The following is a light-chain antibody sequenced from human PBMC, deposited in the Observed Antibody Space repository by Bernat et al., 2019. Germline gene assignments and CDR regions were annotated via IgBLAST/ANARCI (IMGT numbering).Light chain of an antibody. CDR1: QGISSY. CDR2: AES. CDR3: QPVKSHPFT. Sequence: IQLTQSPSFLSASVGDRVIITCRASQGISSYLAWYQQKPGKAPKLLIDAESTLQSGVPSRFSGSGSGKEFTLTISRLHPEDFATYYCQPVKSHPFTFGPGTKVDI. V-gene: IGKV1-9*01. J-gene: IGKJ3*01.